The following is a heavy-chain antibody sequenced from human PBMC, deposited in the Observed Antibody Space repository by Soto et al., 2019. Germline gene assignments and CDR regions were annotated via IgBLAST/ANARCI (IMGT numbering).Heavy chain of an antibody. J-gene: IGHJ6*02. V-gene: IGHV3-53*01. Sequence: GESLKISCAASGFSVSSDYMSWVRQAPGKGLEWVSLIYSGGDTYYADSVKGRFNISREISSNTIYLHLTSLRADDTAIYYCTRAGSDPGNFYISNYYAMDVWGRGTTVTVSS. CDR2: IYSGGDT. CDR3: TRAGSDPGNFYISNYYAMDV. CDR1: GFSVSSDY. D-gene: IGHD3-10*01.